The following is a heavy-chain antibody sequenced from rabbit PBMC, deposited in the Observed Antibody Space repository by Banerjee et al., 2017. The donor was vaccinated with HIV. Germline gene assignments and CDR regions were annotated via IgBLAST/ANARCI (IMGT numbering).Heavy chain of an antibody. CDR3: ARDLAGVIGWNFNF. J-gene: IGHJ4*01. CDR2: IYAGSSGST. D-gene: IGHD4-1*01. V-gene: IGHV1S45*01. CDR1: GFTLSSRYW. Sequence: QEQLEESGGDLVKPEGSLTLTCTASGFTLSSRYWICWVRQAPGKGLEWIACIYAGSSGSTYYASWAKGRFTISKTSSTTVTLQMTSLTAADTATYFCARDLAGVIGWNFNFWGPGTLVTVS.